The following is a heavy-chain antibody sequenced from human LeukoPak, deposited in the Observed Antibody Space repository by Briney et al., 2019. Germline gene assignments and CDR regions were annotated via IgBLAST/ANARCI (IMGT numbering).Heavy chain of an antibody. CDR3: AKTSGVVNHFYYMDV. V-gene: IGHV3-23*01. CDR1: GFTFSSYA. Sequence: GVALRLSCAACGFTFSSYAMSWVRQAPGKGLEWVSAISGSGGSTYYADSVKGRFTISRDNAKNTLYLQMNSLRAEDTAVYYCAKTSGVVNHFYYMDVWGKGTTVTVSS. D-gene: IGHD3-3*01. CDR2: ISGSGGST. J-gene: IGHJ6*03.